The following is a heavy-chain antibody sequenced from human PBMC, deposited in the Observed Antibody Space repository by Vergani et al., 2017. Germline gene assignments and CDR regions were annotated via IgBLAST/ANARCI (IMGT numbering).Heavy chain of an antibody. CDR2: IYYRGST. J-gene: IGHJ5*02. D-gene: IGHD2-2*02. V-gene: IGHV4-31*03. CDR3: ARAGIVVVPCAIRPPRWFDP. CDR1: GGSISRGGYY. Sequence: QVQLQESGPGLVKPSQTLSLTCTVSGGSISRGGYYWSWIRQHPGKGLEWIGYIYYRGSTYYNPSLKSRVTISVDTSKNQFSLKLSSVTAPDTAVYYCARAGIVVVPCAIRPPRWFDPWGQGTLVTVSS.